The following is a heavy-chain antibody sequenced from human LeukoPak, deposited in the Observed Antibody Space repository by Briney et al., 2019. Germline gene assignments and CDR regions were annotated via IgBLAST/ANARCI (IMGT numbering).Heavy chain of an antibody. CDR3: AKRGYCRGGTCFSHDAFDI. Sequence: GGSLRLSCAASGFTVSSNYMSWVRQAPGKGLEWVSVIYSGGSTYYADSVKGRFTISRDNSKNTLYLQMNSLRAEDTAVYYCAKRGYCRGGTCFSHDAFDIWGQGTMVTVSS. D-gene: IGHD2-15*01. CDR1: GFTVSSNY. CDR2: IYSGGST. V-gene: IGHV3-53*05. J-gene: IGHJ3*02.